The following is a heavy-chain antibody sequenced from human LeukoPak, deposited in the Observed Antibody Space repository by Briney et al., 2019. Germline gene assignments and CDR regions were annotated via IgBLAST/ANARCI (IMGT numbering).Heavy chain of an antibody. D-gene: IGHD2-15*01. V-gene: IGHV5-51*01. CDR3: ARRADCSGGSCYFSAEYFQH. Sequence: GESLKISCKGSGYSFTSYWIGWVRQMPGKGLEWMGIIYPGDSDTRYCPSFQGQVTISADKSISTAYLQWSSLKASDSAMYYCARRADCSGGSCYFSAEYFQHWGQGTLVTVSS. CDR1: GYSFTSYW. J-gene: IGHJ1*01. CDR2: IYPGDSDT.